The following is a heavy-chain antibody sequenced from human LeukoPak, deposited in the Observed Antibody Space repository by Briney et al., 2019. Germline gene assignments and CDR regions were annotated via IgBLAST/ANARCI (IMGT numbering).Heavy chain of an antibody. Sequence: SETLSLTCAVDGGSFNDYYWCWIRQPPGKGLEWIGSIYYSGSTYYNPSLKSRVTISVDTSKNQFSLKLSSVTAADTAVYYCARRAFSPDDAFDIWGQGTMVTVSS. CDR2: IYYSGST. J-gene: IGHJ3*02. CDR1: GGSFNDYY. D-gene: IGHD2/OR15-2a*01. V-gene: IGHV4-34*01. CDR3: ARRAFSPDDAFDI.